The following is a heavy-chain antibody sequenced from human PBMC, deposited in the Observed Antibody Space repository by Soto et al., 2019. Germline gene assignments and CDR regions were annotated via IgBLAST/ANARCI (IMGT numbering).Heavy chain of an antibody. D-gene: IGHD4-17*01. CDR1: GFTFSNYG. CDR3: AKDTTVADYYFYGMDV. J-gene: IGHJ6*02. CDR2: ISYDGSNK. Sequence: QVQLVESGGGVVQPGRSLRLSCAASGFTFSNYGMHWVRQAPGKGLEWVAVISYDGSNKYYADSVKGRFTISRDNSKRTLYLQMDSLRGVDTAVYYCAKDTTVADYYFYGMDVWGQGTTVTVSS. V-gene: IGHV3-30*18.